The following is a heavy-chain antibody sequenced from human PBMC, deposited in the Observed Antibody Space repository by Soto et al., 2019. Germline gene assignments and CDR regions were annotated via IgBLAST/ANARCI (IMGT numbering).Heavy chain of an antibody. Sequence: QVQLVQSGAEVKKPASSVKVSCKASGGTFNNYPITWVRQAPGEGLEWMGGSIPIFGTANYAQNFQGRVTISVDESTSTAYMELSSLRSEDTAVYYCARGRVYSGDDHDYYLHMDVWGQVPTVTVSS. V-gene: IGHV1-69*01. CDR1: GGTFNNYP. CDR2: SIPIFGTA. J-gene: IGHJ6*02. CDR3: ARGRVYSGDDHDYYLHMDV. D-gene: IGHD5-12*01.